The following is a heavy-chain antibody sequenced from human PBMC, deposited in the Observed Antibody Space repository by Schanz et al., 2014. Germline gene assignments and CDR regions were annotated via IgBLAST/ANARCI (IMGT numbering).Heavy chain of an antibody. Sequence: QVQLVQSGAEVKKPGASVRVSCKVSGYAFTTYGISWVRQAPGQGPEFMGWISTSRNEDTNSAQRVQGRLTMTTDTSTSTAYMELRSLRSDDTAVYYCARGFDGWGTWGQGTLVIVSS. CDR1: GYAFTTYG. D-gene: IGHD3-10*01. CDR3: ARGFDGWGT. J-gene: IGHJ4*02. CDR2: ISTSRNEDT. V-gene: IGHV1-18*01.